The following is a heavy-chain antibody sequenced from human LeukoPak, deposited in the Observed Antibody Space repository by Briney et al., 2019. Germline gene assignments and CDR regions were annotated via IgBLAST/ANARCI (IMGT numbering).Heavy chain of an antibody. Sequence: HPGASLRLSCAASGFTFTNYAMYWVRLAPGKGLEWVSAVSGRDDSTYYADSVKGRFTISRDTSKNTLYLQMNSLRAEDTAVYYCAKWGDYDILTGYYDPDYWGQGTLVTVSS. CDR2: VSGRDDST. V-gene: IGHV3-23*01. D-gene: IGHD3-9*01. CDR1: GFTFTNYA. J-gene: IGHJ4*02. CDR3: AKWGDYDILTGYYDPDY.